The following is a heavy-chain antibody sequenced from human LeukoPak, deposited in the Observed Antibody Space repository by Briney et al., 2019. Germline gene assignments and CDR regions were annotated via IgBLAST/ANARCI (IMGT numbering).Heavy chain of an antibody. Sequence: SETLSLTCTVSGGSISSYYWSWIRQPPGKGLEWIGHIYYSGSTNYNPSLKSRVTISIDSSKNQISLILSSVTAADTAVYYCARDSGSGTYYWGQGTLVTVSS. D-gene: IGHD6-19*01. CDR1: GGSISSYY. V-gene: IGHV4-59*01. J-gene: IGHJ4*02. CDR2: IYYSGST. CDR3: ARDSGSGTYY.